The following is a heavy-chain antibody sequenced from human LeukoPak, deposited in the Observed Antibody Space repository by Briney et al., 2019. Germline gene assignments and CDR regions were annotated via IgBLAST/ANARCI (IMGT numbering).Heavy chain of an antibody. CDR3: ARSLYQGYFDY. Sequence: GGSLRLSCAASGFTVSSNYMSWVRQAPGKGLEWVSVIYSSGSTYYADSVKGRFTISRDNSKNTLYLQMNSLRAEDTAVYYCARSLYQGYFDYWGQGTLVIVSS. J-gene: IGHJ4*02. CDR2: IYSSGST. V-gene: IGHV3-53*01. CDR1: GFTVSSNY. D-gene: IGHD3-10*01.